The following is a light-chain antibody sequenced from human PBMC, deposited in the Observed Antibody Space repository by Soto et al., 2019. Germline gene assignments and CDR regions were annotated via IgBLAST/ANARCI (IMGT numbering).Light chain of an antibody. CDR2: GAS. J-gene: IGKJ1*01. CDR1: QSVSSD. CDR3: QQYNNWPRT. V-gene: IGKV3-15*01. Sequence: ELVMTQSASTLSVSPGEGATLSWRASQSVSSDLAWYHQKPGQAPRLLIYGASTRATGIPARFSGSGSGTEFTLSINSLQSEDFAVYYCQQYNNWPRTFGQGTKVDIK.